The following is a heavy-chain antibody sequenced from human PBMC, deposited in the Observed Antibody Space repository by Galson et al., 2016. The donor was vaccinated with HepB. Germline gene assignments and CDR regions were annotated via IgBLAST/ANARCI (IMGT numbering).Heavy chain of an antibody. V-gene: IGHV3-30-3*01. CDR3: AREYAAADR. CDR2: ISYDGLDK. D-gene: IGHD2-15*01. J-gene: IGHJ1*01. Sequence: SLRLSCAASGFTFTTYAMHWVRQAPGKGLEWVAVISYDGLDKYYGDSVKGRFTIPRDNSKDTVYLQMNSLRADDTAVYYCAREYAAADRWGQGTLVTVSS. CDR1: GFTFTTYA.